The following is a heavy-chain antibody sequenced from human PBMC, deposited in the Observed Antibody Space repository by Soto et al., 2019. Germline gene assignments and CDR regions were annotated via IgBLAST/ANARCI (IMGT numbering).Heavy chain of an antibody. J-gene: IGHJ6*02. Sequence: ASVKVSCKASGYTFTSYYMHWVRQAPGQGLEWMGIINPSGGSTSYAQKFQGRVTMTRDTSTSTVYMELSSLRSEDTAVYYCARENKVTATIYYSYFGMDVWGQGTTVTVSS. D-gene: IGHD2-21*02. CDR2: INPSGGST. CDR1: GYTFTSYY. CDR3: ARENKVTATIYYSYFGMDV. V-gene: IGHV1-46*01.